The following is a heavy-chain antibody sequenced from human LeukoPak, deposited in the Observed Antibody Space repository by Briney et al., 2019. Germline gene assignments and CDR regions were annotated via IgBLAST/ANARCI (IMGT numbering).Heavy chain of an antibody. CDR1: GFSFSGHW. CDR2: ISPTGSTT. D-gene: IGHD6-6*01. Sequence: QRGGSLRLSCTASGFSFSGHWMHWARRLPGEGLVWVSRISPTGSTTSYADSVKGRFTVSRDNAKNTLYLQVNNLRAEDTAVYYCARGPNSNWSGLDFWGQGTLLTVSS. V-gene: IGHV3-74*01. CDR3: ARGPNSNWSGLDF. J-gene: IGHJ4*02.